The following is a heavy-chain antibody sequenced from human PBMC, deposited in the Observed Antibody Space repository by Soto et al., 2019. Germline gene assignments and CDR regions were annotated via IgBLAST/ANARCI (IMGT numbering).Heavy chain of an antibody. CDR1: GYTFTSYG. J-gene: IGHJ6*03. D-gene: IGHD2-2*01. Sequence: ASVKVSCKASGYTFTSYGFNWVRQAPGQGLEWMGWISADNVHTNYAQKFQGRVTMTTDTFTSTAYLELRSLRSDDTAVYYCARVGYCSGYSCHYMDVWGRGTTVTVSS. CDR3: ARVGYCSGYSCHYMDV. CDR2: ISADNVHT. V-gene: IGHV1-18*01.